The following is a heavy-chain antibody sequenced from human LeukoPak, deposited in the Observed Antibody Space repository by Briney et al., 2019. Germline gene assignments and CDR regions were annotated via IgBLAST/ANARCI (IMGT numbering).Heavy chain of an antibody. J-gene: IGHJ4*02. Sequence: GGSLRLSCAASGFTFSSYGMHWVRQAPGKGLEWVAVISYDGSNKYYADSVKGRFTISRDNSKNTLYLQMDSLRAEDTAVYYCAKDRGVATITFDYWGQGTLVTVSS. CDR2: ISYDGSNK. CDR1: GFTFSSYG. CDR3: AKDRGVATITFDY. D-gene: IGHD5-12*01. V-gene: IGHV3-30*18.